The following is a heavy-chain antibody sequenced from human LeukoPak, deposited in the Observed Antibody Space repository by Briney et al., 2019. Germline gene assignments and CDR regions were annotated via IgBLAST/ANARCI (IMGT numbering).Heavy chain of an antibody. J-gene: IGHJ4*02. CDR2: ISYDGSNK. Sequence: GGSLRLSCAASGFTFSSYGMHWVRQAPGKGLEWVAVISYDGSNKYYADSVKGRFTISRDNSKNTLYLQMNSLRAEDTAVYYCARWGGSRGYSYGLIYMRGNKFDYWGQGTLVTVSS. CDR3: ARWGGSRGYSYGLIYMRGNKFDY. CDR1: GFTFSSYG. V-gene: IGHV3-30*03. D-gene: IGHD5-18*01.